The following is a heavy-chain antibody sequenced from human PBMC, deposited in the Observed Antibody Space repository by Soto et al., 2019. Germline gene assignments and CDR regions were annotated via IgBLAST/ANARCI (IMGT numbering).Heavy chain of an antibody. Sequence: SVKVSCKASGGTFSSYAISWVRQAPGQGLEWMGGIIPIFGTANYAQKFQGRVTITADESTSTAYMELSSLRSEDTAVYYCARAGLEPGHFDYWGQGTLVTVSS. V-gene: IGHV1-69*13. J-gene: IGHJ4*02. CDR2: IIPIFGTA. CDR1: GGTFSSYA. CDR3: ARAGLEPGHFDY. D-gene: IGHD1-1*01.